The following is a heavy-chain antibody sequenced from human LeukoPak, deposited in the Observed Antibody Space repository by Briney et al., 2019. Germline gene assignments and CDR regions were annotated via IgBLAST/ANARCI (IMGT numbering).Heavy chain of an antibody. Sequence: LSETLSLTCTVSGGSVTSSGYFWGWVRQPPGKGLEWIGGIDSGGNTYYIPSLKSRLTISLDTSKNQYSLKLSSVTAADTAVYYCARRYYYDSSGYYDYWGQGTLVTVSS. CDR2: IDSGGNT. V-gene: IGHV4-39*01. CDR3: ARRYYYDSSGYYDY. CDR1: GGSVTSSGYF. J-gene: IGHJ4*02. D-gene: IGHD3-22*01.